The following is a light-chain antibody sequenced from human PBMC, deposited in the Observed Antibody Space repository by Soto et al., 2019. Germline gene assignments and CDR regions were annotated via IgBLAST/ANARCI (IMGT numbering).Light chain of an antibody. CDR2: EVS. Sequence: QSALTQPASVSGSPGQSITISCTGTSSDVGGYNYVSWYQQHPGKAPKLMIFEVSNRPSGFSNRFSGSKSGNTASLTISGLHAEDEADYYCSSYTSSNTYVFGPGTKLTVL. V-gene: IGLV2-14*01. J-gene: IGLJ1*01. CDR1: SSDVGGYNY. CDR3: SSYTSSNTYV.